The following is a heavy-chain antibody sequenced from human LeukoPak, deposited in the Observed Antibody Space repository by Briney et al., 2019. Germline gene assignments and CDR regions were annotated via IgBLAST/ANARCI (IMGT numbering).Heavy chain of an antibody. CDR2: ITPSSGGT. V-gene: IGHV1-2*02. J-gene: IGHJ3*02. CDR3: AKVASTTRRHDAFDI. D-gene: IGHD1-1*01. Sequence: ASVKVSCKASGYTLTDYYIHWVRQAPGQGLEWMGWITPSSGGTIYAQKFQGRVTMTRDMSISTAYMELSRLRYDDTAVYYCAKVASTTRRHDAFDIWGQGTLVTVSS. CDR1: GYTLTDYY.